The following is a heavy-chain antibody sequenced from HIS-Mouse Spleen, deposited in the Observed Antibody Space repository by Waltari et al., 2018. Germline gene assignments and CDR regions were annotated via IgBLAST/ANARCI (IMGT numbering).Heavy chain of an antibody. J-gene: IGHJ4*02. CDR2: ISWNSGSI. CDR1: GFTFADYA. V-gene: IGHV3-9*01. CDR3: AKDIRGWTGYYFDY. Sequence: EVQLVESGGGLVQPGRSLRLVCAASGFTFADYAMHWVRQAPGKGLEWVSGISWNSGSIGYADSVKGRFTISRDNAKNSLYLQMNSLRAEDTALYYCAKDIRGWTGYYFDYWGQGTLVTVSS. D-gene: IGHD6-19*01.